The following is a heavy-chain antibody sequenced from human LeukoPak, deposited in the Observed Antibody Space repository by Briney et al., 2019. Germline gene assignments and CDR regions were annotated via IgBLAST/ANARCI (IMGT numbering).Heavy chain of an antibody. CDR2: INPNSGGT. Sequence: GASVKVSCKASGYTFTGYYMHWVRQAPGQGLEWMGWINPNSGGTNYAQKFQGRVTMTRDTSISTAYMELSRLRSDDTAVYYCARGSEVPATALPRTRYYYYYMDVWGKGTSVTVSS. V-gene: IGHV1-2*02. CDR3: ARGSEVPATALPRTRYYYYYMDV. J-gene: IGHJ6*03. D-gene: IGHD2-2*01. CDR1: GYTFTGYY.